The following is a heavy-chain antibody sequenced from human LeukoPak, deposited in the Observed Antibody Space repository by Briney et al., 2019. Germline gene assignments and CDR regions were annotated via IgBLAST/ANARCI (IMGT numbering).Heavy chain of an antibody. CDR1: GFTLSSYA. CDR2: ISYDGSNK. J-gene: IGHJ4*02. Sequence: GRSLRLSCAASGFTLSSYAMHWVRQAPGKGLEWVAVISYDGSNKYYADSVKGRLTISRDNSKNTLYLQMNSLRAEDTAVYYCAREQYSYGKFDYWGQGTLVTVSS. CDR3: AREQYSYGKFDY. V-gene: IGHV3-30-3*01. D-gene: IGHD5-18*01.